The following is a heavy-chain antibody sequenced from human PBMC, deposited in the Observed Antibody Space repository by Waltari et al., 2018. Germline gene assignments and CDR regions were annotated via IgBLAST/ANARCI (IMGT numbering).Heavy chain of an antibody. CDR1: GFTFSSYA. V-gene: IGHV3-30-3*01. D-gene: IGHD4-17*01. J-gene: IGHJ3*02. CDR2: ISYDGSNK. CDR3: ARTTVTTYDAFDI. Sequence: QVQLVESGGGVVQPGRSLRLSCAASGFTFSSYAMHWVRQAPGKGLEWVAVISYDGSNKYYAESVKGRFTISRDNSKNTLYVQMNSLRAEDTAVYYCARTTVTTYDAFDIWGQGTMVTVSS.